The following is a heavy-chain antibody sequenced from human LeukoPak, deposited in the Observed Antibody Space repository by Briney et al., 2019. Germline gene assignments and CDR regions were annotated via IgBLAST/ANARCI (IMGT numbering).Heavy chain of an antibody. CDR1: GFTFSNYW. Sequence: HAGGSLRLSCAASGFTFSNYWMSWVRQAPGKGLEWVANIKQDGSEKHYVDSVKGRFTISTDNAKNSMDLQMNSLRAEDAAVYYCASYGDYVAFDIWGQGTMVTVSS. CDR2: IKQDGSEK. V-gene: IGHV3-7*01. CDR3: ASYGDYVAFDI. D-gene: IGHD4-17*01. J-gene: IGHJ3*02.